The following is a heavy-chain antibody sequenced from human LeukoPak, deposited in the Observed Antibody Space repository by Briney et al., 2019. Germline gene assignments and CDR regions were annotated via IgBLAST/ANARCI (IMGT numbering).Heavy chain of an antibody. D-gene: IGHD5-24*01. CDR2: FDPEDGER. CDR3: ATDSDGYNYYFDS. CDR1: GYSLTEIS. Sequence: ASVKVSCKVSGYSLTEISMHWVRQAPGKGLEWMGGFDPEDGERMSAQKFQGRVTMTEDTSTDTAYMELSSLRPEDTAVYYCATDSDGYNYYFDSWGQGTLVTVSS. V-gene: IGHV1-24*01. J-gene: IGHJ4*02.